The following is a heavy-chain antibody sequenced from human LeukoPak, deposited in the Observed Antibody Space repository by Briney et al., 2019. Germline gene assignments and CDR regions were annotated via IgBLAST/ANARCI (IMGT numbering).Heavy chain of an antibody. CDR3: ATGISRVGATPFDY. V-gene: IGHV1-18*01. J-gene: IGHJ4*02. CDR1: GYTFTSYG. CDR2: ISAYNGNT. D-gene: IGHD1-26*01. Sequence: ASVKVSCKASGYTFTSYGISWVRQAPGQGLEWMGWISAYNGNTNYAQKLQGRVTMTTDTSTSTAYMELRSLRSEDTAVYYCATGISRVGATPFDYWGQGTLVTVSS.